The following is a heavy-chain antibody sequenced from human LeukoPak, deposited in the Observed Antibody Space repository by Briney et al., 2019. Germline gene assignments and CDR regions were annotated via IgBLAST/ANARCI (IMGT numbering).Heavy chain of an antibody. CDR1: GYTFTSYG. V-gene: IGHV1-2*02. CDR2: INPNSGGT. J-gene: IGHJ5*02. Sequence: ASVKVSCKASGYTFTSYGISWVRQAPGQGLEWMGWINPNSGGTNYAQKFQGRVTMTRDTSISTAYMELGRLRSDDTAVYYCARVGSMNYDILTGFPVRNWFDPWGQGTLVTVSS. CDR3: ARVGSMNYDILTGFPVRNWFDP. D-gene: IGHD3-9*01.